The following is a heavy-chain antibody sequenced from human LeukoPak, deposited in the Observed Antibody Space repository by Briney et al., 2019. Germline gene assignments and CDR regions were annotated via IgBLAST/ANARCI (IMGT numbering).Heavy chain of an antibody. D-gene: IGHD3-22*01. CDR2: INHDGSST. Sequence: PGGSLRLSCAASGFTFNYYWMHWVRQAPGKGLVWVSHINHDGSSTSYVDSVKGRFTISRDNAKNTLYLQMNSLRAEDTAVYYCARAPYSSGRNYYFDSWGQGTLVTVSS. V-gene: IGHV3-74*01. CDR3: ARAPYSSGRNYYFDS. CDR1: GFTFNYYW. J-gene: IGHJ4*02.